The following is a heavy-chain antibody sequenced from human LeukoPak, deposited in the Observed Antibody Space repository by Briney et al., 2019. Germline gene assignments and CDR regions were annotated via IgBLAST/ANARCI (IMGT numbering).Heavy chain of an antibody. CDR2: IIPIFGTA. V-gene: IGHV1-69*06. CDR3: ARSIAARALDY. J-gene: IGHJ4*02. CDR1: GGTFSSYA. Sequence: GASVKVSCKASGGTFSSYAISWVRQAPGQGLEWMGGIIPIFGTANYAQKFQGRVTITADKSTSTAYMELSSLRSEDTAVYYCARSIAARALDYWGQGTLVTVSS. D-gene: IGHD6-6*01.